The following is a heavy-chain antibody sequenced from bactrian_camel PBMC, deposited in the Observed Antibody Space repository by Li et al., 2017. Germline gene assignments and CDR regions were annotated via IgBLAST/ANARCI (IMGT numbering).Heavy chain of an antibody. V-gene: IGHV3S1*01. CDR2: MSPGGTGI. CDR1: GFNFSAYC. J-gene: IGHJ4*01. D-gene: IGHD6*01. Sequence: GGSVQAGGSLRLSCATSGFNFSAYCMGWFRQAPDQEREGVATMSPGGTGIFYAGSVKGRFTVSRDNAKNTLYLQMNSLKTEDTAMYYCRRGWYGPRTTVERVVEAQGTQVTVS.